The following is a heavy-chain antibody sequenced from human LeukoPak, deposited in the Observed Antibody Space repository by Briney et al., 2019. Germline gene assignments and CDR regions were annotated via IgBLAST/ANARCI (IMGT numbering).Heavy chain of an antibody. J-gene: IGHJ4*02. CDR1: GGSISSYY. D-gene: IGHD6-13*01. CDR2: IYTSGST. V-gene: IGHV4-4*09. Sequence: SETLTLTYTVSGGSISSYYWSWIRQPPGKGLEWIGYIYTSGSTNYNPFLKSRVTISVDTSKNQFSLKLSSVTAADTAVYYCARHGGLATAADYFDYWGQGTLVTVSS. CDR3: ARHGGLATAADYFDY.